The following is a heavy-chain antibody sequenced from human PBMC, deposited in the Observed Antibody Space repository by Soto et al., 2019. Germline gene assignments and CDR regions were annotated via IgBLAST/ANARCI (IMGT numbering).Heavy chain of an antibody. V-gene: IGHV4-31*03. J-gene: IGHJ4*02. CDR1: GGSISSGGYY. CDR2: IYYSGST. CDR3: ARAGIQLATVTYFDY. D-gene: IGHD5-12*01. Sequence: SETLSLTCTVSGGSISSGGYYWSWIRQHPGKGLEWIGYIYYSGSTYYNPSLKSRVTILVDTSYNQFSLKVSSVTAADTAVYYCARAGIQLATVTYFDYWGQGTPVPVSS.